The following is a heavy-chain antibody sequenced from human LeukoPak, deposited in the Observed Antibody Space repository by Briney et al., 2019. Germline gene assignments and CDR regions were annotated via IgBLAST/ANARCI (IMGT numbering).Heavy chain of an antibody. CDR2: IYTSGST. CDR1: GGSISSYY. D-gene: IGHD3-10*01. J-gene: IGHJ3*02. V-gene: IGHV4-4*07. Sequence: PSETMSLTCTVSGGSISSYYWSWIRPPAGKGLEWIGRIYTSGSTNYNPSLKSRVTMSVDTSKNQFSLKLSSVTAADTAVYYCAREVRGVIITGGDAFDIWGQGTMVTVSS. CDR3: AREVRGVIITGGDAFDI.